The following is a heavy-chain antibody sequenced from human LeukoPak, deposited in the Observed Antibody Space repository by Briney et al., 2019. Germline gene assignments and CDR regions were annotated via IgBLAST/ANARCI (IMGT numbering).Heavy chain of an antibody. CDR3: AKDGTYDSQGPYYFDY. CDR2: ISGSGGST. V-gene: IGHV3-23*01. Sequence: GGSLRLSCAASGFTFRSYAMSWVRQAPGKGLEWVSAISGSGGSTYYADSVKGRFTISRDNSKNTLYLQMNSLRAEDTAVYYCAKDGTYDSQGPYYFDYWGQGTLVTVSS. CDR1: GFTFRSYA. J-gene: IGHJ4*02. D-gene: IGHD3-3*01.